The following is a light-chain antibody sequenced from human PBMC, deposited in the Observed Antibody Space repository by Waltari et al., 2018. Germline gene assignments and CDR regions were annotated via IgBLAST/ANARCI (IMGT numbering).Light chain of an antibody. CDR3: QQYSSTPLT. CDR1: QSLLFHANNKNY. V-gene: IGKV4-1*01. Sequence: DIVMTQSPDSLAVSLGERATINCKSSQSLLFHANNKNYLAWYQQRPGHPPNLLISWASTRESGVPDRFSGSGSGTDFTLTISSLQAEDVAVYYCQQYSSTPLTFGGGTKVEIE. J-gene: IGKJ4*01. CDR2: WAS.